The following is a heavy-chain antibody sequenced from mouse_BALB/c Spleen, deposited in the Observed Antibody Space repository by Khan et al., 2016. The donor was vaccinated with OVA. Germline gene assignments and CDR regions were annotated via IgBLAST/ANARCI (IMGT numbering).Heavy chain of an antibody. CDR3: ARTGGPDDGCFGYFDV. CDR2: IYPGDGDT. D-gene: IGHD2-3*01. CDR1: GYTFTSYW. V-gene: IGHV1-87*01. Sequence: VELVESGAELARPGASVKLSCKASGYTFTSYWMQWVKQRPGQGLEWIGAIYPGDGDTRYTQKFKGKATLTADKSSSTAYMQLSTLASEDSAVFCCARTGGPDDGCFGYFDVWGAGTTVTGSS. J-gene: IGHJ1*01.